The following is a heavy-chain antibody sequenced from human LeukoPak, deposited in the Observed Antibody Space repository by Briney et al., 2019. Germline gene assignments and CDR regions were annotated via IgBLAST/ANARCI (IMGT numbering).Heavy chain of an antibody. J-gene: IGHJ5*02. CDR3: ARERPPGIVGATKRNWFDP. CDR1: GFTFSSYA. D-gene: IGHD1-26*01. Sequence: GRSLRLSCAASGFTFSSYAMHWVRQAPGKGLEWVAVISYDGSNKYYADSVKGRFTISRDNSKNTLYLQMNSLRAEDTAVYYCARERPPGIVGATKRNWFDPWGQGTLVTVSS. CDR2: ISYDGSNK. V-gene: IGHV3-30-3*01.